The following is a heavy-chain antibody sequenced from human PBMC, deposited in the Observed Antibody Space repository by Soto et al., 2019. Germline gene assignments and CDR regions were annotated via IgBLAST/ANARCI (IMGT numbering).Heavy chain of an antibody. CDR2: MSYDGGNK. Sequence: PGGSLRLSCAASGFTFNSYGIHWVRQAPGKGLEWVTVMSYDGGNKYYADSVKGRFTISRDNAKNSLYLQMNSLRAEDTAVYYCASHYDSSGYYYYFDYWGQGTLVTVSS. D-gene: IGHD3-22*01. V-gene: IGHV3-30-3*01. J-gene: IGHJ4*02. CDR1: GFTFNSYG. CDR3: ASHYDSSGYYYYFDY.